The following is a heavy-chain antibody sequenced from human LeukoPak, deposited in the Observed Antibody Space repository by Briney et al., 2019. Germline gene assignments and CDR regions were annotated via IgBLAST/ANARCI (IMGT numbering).Heavy chain of an antibody. CDR2: LSHSGSS. D-gene: IGHD2-2*01. Sequence: PSETLSLTCTVSGDSISSNSYYWSWIRQPPGRGLEWIGYLSHSGSSDSNPSLKSRVTILVDTSKNQFSLKLTSVTAADTAVYYCARARYANAWYAFDIWGQGTMVTVSS. J-gene: IGHJ3*02. CDR3: ARARYANAWYAFDI. CDR1: GDSISSNSYY. V-gene: IGHV4-61*01.